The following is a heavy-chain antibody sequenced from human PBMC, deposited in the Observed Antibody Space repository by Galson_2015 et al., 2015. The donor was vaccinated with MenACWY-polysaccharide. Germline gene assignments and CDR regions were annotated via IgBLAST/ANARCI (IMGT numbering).Heavy chain of an antibody. D-gene: IGHD6-25*01. CDR1: GFTFSSYW. J-gene: IGHJ5*02. CDR3: AREPLPPAAAQRYWFCR. Sequence: SLRLSCAASGFTFSSYWMNWVRQAPGKGLVWVSRINNVGSSISYADSVKGRFTISRDNAKNTLYLQMNSLRAEDTAVYYCAREPLPPAAAQRYWFCRSGPGALATV. CDR2: INNVGSSI. V-gene: IGHV3-74*01.